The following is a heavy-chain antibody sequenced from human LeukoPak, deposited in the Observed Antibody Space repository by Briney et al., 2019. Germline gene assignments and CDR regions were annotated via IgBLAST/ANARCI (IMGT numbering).Heavy chain of an antibody. J-gene: IGHJ6*02. CDR1: GGSISSGDYY. CDR2: IYYSGST. V-gene: IGHV4-30-4*01. CDR3: ASDYGDYGWSYGMDV. D-gene: IGHD4-17*01. Sequence: SETLSLTCTVSGGSISSGDYYWSWIRQPPGKGLEWIVYIYYSGSTYYNPSLKSRVTISVDTSKNQFSLKLSSVTAADTAVYYCASDYGDYGWSYGMDVWGQGTTVTVSS.